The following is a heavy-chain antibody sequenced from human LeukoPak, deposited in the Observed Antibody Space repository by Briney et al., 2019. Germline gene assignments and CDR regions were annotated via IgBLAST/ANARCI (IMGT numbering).Heavy chain of an antibody. J-gene: IGHJ3*01. CDR2: INTKTDGT. V-gene: IGHV1-2*02. D-gene: IGHD7-27*01. CDR1: GYTFTGYY. CDR3: AKVKPGAFDL. Sequence: ASVKVSCKASGYTFTGYYIHWVRQAPGQGLEWMGYINTKTDGTIYAQKFQGRVTMARDTSISTVYMELSRLRFDDTAVYYCAKVKPGAFDLWGQGTVVTVSS.